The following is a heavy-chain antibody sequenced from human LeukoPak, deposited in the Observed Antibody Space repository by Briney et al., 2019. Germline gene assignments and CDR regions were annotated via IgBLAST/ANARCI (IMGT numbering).Heavy chain of an antibody. CDR1: GFIFSDYY. CDR2: ISGSGSDT. V-gene: IGHV3-11*06. Sequence: PGGSLRLSCAASGFIFSDYYMTWIRQAPGKGLEWLSYISGSGSDTNYADSVKGRFTTSRDNAKNSLYLQMNSLRAEDTAVYYCARVGSIAAAGTPDYWGQETLVTVSS. J-gene: IGHJ4*02. CDR3: ARVGSIAAAGTPDY. D-gene: IGHD6-13*01.